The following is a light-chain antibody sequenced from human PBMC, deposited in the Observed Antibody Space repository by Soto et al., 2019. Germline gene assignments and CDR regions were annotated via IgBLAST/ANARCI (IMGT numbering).Light chain of an antibody. CDR1: QSVSSIY. CDR2: GAS. J-gene: IGKJ4*01. V-gene: IGKV3-20*01. CDR3: QQYGSSPRA. Sequence: EIVFTQSPGTRSLSPGERATLSCRASQSVSSIYLAWYQQKPGQAPRLLIYGASSRATGIPDRFSGSGSGTDFTLTISRLEPEDFAVYYCQQYGSSPRAFGGGTKVDIK.